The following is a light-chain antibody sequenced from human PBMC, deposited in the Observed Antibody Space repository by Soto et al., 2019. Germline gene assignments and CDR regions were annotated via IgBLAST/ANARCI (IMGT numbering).Light chain of an antibody. J-gene: IGLJ2*01. Sequence: QSVLTQPPSASGTPGQRVTISCSGSSSNIGSNFIYWYQQLPGTAPKLLIYRNNERPSGVPDRFSCSKSGTSASLDISGLRSEDEADYHCAAWDDSLSGVVFGGGTKLTVL. V-gene: IGLV1-47*01. CDR1: SSNIGSNF. CDR3: AAWDDSLSGVV. CDR2: RNN.